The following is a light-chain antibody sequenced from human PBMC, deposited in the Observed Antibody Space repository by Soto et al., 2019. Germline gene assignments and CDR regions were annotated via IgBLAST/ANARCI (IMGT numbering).Light chain of an antibody. CDR1: SSDVGGYDF. Sequence: QSALTQPASVSGSPGQSITISCTGTSSDVGGYDFVSWYQQHPGTAPKLMIYDVSNPPSGVSNRFSGSKSGNTASLTISGLQAEDEADYYCSSYTSSSTLEYVFGTGTKLTVL. V-gene: IGLV2-14*01. J-gene: IGLJ1*01. CDR3: SSYTSSSTLEYV. CDR2: DVS.